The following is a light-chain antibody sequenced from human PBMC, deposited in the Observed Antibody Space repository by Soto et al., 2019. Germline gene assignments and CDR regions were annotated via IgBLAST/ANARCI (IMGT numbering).Light chain of an antibody. CDR3: ASYTSMSSLGV. J-gene: IGLJ1*01. Sequence: QSVLTQPASVSGSPGHSITMSCTGTSSDIGGYKYVSWYQQHPGKAPKLIIFEVNNRPSGVSDRFSGSKSGNTASLVISGLQAQDGADYYCASYTSMSSLGVFGTGTKVTVL. CDR2: EVN. CDR1: SSDIGGYKY. V-gene: IGLV2-14*03.